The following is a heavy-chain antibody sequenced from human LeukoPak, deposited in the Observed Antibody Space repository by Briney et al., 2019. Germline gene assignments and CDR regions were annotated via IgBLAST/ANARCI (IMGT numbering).Heavy chain of an antibody. CDR3: AKAGHFYYYDMDV. V-gene: IGHV3-23*01. CDR1: GFTFRSYA. J-gene: IGHJ6*02. CDR2: IRGSDGST. Sequence: SGGSLRLSCAASGFTFRSYAMSWVRQAPGKGLEGVSTIRGSDGSTYYADSVKGRFTISRDNSKNTLSLQMSSLRAEDTAVYYCAKAGHFYYYDMDVWGQGTTVTVSS.